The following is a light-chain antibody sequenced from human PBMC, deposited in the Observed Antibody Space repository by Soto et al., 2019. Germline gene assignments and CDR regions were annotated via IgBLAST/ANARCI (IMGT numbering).Light chain of an antibody. V-gene: IGKV1-5*01. Sequence: DVQMTQSPSTLSASVGDRVTITCRASQSIGTWLAWYQQKPGGAPRLVIYDVSNLESGVPSRFSGSSAGPEFTITSSSLKHEDVGFYYCQQYDSPRTFGQGTKVDLK. CDR1: QSIGTW. J-gene: IGKJ1*01. CDR3: QQYDSPRT. CDR2: DVS.